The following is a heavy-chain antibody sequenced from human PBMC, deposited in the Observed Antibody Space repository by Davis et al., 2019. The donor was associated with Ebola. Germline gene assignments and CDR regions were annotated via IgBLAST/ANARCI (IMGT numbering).Heavy chain of an antibody. CDR1: GFTFDDYA. V-gene: IGHV3-9*01. CDR3: AKKKGSGWYYQGAFDI. J-gene: IGHJ3*02. CDR2: ISWNSGSI. Sequence: SLKISCAASGFTFDDYAMHWVRQAPGKGLEWVSGISWNSGSIGYADSVKGRFTISRDNAKNSLYLQMDSLRAEDTALYYCAKKKGSGWYYQGAFDIWGQGTMVTVSS. D-gene: IGHD6-19*01.